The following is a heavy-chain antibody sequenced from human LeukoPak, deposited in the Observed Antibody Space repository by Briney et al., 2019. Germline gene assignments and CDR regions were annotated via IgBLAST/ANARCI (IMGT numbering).Heavy chain of an antibody. V-gene: IGHV3-30*18. D-gene: IGHD6-19*01. Sequence: GGSLRLSCAASGFTFSSYEMNWVRQAPGKGLEWVAVISTDGNNEYYANSVKGRFTISRDNSKNTVYLQMTSLRTEDTAVYYCAKDQIGWAPGYVSGPLDQWGQGTLVTVSS. CDR3: AKDQIGWAPGYVSGPLDQ. CDR2: ISTDGNNE. CDR1: GFTFSSYE. J-gene: IGHJ4*02.